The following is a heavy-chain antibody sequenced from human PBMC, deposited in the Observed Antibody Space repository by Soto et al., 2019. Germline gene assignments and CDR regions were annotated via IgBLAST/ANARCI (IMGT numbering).Heavy chain of an antibody. D-gene: IGHD1-26*01. CDR3: ARVFSGSYSDY. J-gene: IGHJ4*02. V-gene: IGHV4-4*02. CDR1: GGSIRSNNW. CDR2: IFHSGST. Sequence: QVQLQESGPGLVKPSGTLSLTCAVSGGSIRSNNWWSWVRQPPGKGLEWIGEIFHSGSTNYKQALKTRVTISVDKSKNQFSLKLSSVTAADTAVYYCARVFSGSYSDYWGQGTLVTVSS.